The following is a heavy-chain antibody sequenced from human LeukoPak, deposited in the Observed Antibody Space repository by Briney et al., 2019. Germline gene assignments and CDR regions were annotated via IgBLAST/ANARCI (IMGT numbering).Heavy chain of an antibody. CDR2: INDDRSDI. CDR1: GFTFSLYA. J-gene: IGHJ4*02. CDR3: ARDTFQPGLIDS. D-gene: IGHD2-2*01. Sequence: GGSLRLSCAASGFTFSLYAMTCVRQAPGKGLVWGSYINDDRSDIHYAGSVRGRFTISRDDARKTLYLQLSSLRVEDTAVYYCARDTFQPGLIDSWGQGTLVTVSS. V-gene: IGHV3-21*05.